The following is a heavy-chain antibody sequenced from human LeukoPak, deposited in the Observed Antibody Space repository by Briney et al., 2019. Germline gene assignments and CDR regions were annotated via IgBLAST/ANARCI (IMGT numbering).Heavy chain of an antibody. CDR3: ARVRQRWLQFTYYFDY. D-gene: IGHD5-24*01. J-gene: IGHJ4*02. Sequence: PSETLSLTCTVSGASISGYYWSWIRQPAGKRLEWIGRIYSSGSTNYKPSLMSRVTISVDTSKNQFSLKLSSVTAADTAVYYCARVRQRWLQFTYYFDYWGQGTLVTVSS. CDR2: IYSSGST. CDR1: GASISGYY. V-gene: IGHV4-4*07.